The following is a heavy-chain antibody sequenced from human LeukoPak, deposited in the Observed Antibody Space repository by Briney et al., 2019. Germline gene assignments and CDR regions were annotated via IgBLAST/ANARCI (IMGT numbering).Heavy chain of an antibody. CDR1: GFTFSSYD. Sequence: PGGSLRLSCAASGFTFSSYDMHWVRQATGEGLEWVSAIGTAGDTYYPGSVKGRFTISRENAKNSLYLQMNSLRAGDTAVYYCARGQYYYDSSGYSLFDYWGQGTLDTVSS. J-gene: IGHJ4*02. D-gene: IGHD3-22*01. V-gene: IGHV3-13*01. CDR3: ARGQYYYDSSGYSLFDY. CDR2: IGTAGDT.